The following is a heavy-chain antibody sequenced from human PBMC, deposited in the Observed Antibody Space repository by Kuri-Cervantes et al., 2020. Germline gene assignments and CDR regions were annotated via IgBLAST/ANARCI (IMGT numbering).Heavy chain of an antibody. Sequence: GESLKISCAASGFTFSSYRMNWVRQAPGKGLEWVSSISSRSSYIYYADSVKGRFTISRDNAKNSLYLQMNSLRAEDTAVYYCARDDCSGGSCYSNYWGQGTPVTVSS. CDR3: ARDDCSGGSCYSNY. CDR2: ISSRSSYI. J-gene: IGHJ4*02. D-gene: IGHD2-15*01. V-gene: IGHV3-21*01. CDR1: GFTFSSYR.